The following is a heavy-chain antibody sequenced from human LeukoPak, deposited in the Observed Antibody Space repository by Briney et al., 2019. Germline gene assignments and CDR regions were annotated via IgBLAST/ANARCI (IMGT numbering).Heavy chain of an antibody. CDR3: AKRIDSSSWDPGWFDP. Sequence: GGSLRLSCAASGLTFSSYAMSWVRQAPGKGLEWVSAISGSGGSTYYADSVKGRFTISRDNSKNTLYLQMNSLRAEDTAVYYCAKRIDSSSWDPGWFDPWGQGTLVTVSS. J-gene: IGHJ5*02. CDR2: ISGSGGST. D-gene: IGHD6-13*01. CDR1: GLTFSSYA. V-gene: IGHV3-23*01.